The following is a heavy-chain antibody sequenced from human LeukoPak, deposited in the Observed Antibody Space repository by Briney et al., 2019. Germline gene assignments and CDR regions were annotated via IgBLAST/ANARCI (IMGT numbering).Heavy chain of an antibody. CDR2: SYYSGSA. CDR3: AREKVGSITIFGGFDP. V-gene: IGHV4-59*01. CDR1: GGSISSYY. D-gene: IGHD3-3*01. J-gene: IGHJ5*02. Sequence: SETLSLTCTVPGGSISSYYWSWIRQPPGKGLEWIGYSYYSGSAHYNPSLTSRVTISVDASKNQFSLKLSSVTAADTAVYYCAREKVGSITIFGGFDPWGQGTLVTVSS.